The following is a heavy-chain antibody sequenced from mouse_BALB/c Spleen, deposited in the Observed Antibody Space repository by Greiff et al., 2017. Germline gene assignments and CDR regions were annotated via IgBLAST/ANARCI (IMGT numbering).Heavy chain of an antibody. V-gene: IGHV1S22*01. CDR1: GYTFTSYW. J-gene: IGHJ4*01. Sequence: LQQPGSELVRPGASVKLSCKASGYTFTSYWMHWVKQRPGQGLEWIGNIYPGSGSTNYDEKFKSKATLTVDTSSSTAYMQLSSLTSEDSAVYYCTSPIYYGNYVDYYAMDYWGQGTSVTVSS. CDR2: IYPGSGST. CDR3: TSPIYYGNYVDYYAMDY. D-gene: IGHD2-1*01.